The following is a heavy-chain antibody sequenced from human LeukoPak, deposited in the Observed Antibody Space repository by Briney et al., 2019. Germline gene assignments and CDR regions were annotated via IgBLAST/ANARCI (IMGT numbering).Heavy chain of an antibody. J-gene: IGHJ4*02. CDR2: ISWNSGSI. V-gene: IGHV3-9*01. Sequence: GRSLRLSCAASGFTFDDYAMHWVRQAPGKGLEWVSGISWNSGSIGYADSVKGRFTISRDNAKNSLYLQMNSLRAEDTALYYCAKGAKEGWLHQYYFDYRGQGTLVTVSS. D-gene: IGHD5-24*01. CDR3: AKGAKEGWLHQYYFDY. CDR1: GFTFDDYA.